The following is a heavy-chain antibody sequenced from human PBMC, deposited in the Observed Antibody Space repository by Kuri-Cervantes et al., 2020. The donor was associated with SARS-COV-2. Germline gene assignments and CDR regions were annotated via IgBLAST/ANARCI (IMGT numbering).Heavy chain of an antibody. J-gene: IGHJ3*02. CDR3: ARGPWDSIAARRFGAFDI. V-gene: IGHV4-61*09. CDR2: LDTSGTT. D-gene: IGHD6-6*01. CDR1: GVSVTGGTYY. Sequence: SETLSLTCAVSGVSVTGGTYYWAWIRQPAGKGLEWIGHLDTSGTTTYNPSLKSRVTISVDTSKNQFSLKLSSVTAADTAVYYCARGPWDSIAARRFGAFDIWGQGTMVTVSS.